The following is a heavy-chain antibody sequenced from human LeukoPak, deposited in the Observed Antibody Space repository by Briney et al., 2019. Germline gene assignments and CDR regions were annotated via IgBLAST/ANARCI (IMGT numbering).Heavy chain of an antibody. CDR3: ARNGYYSADY. Sequence: SETLSLTCTVSGGSISSSSYYWDWIRQPPGKGLEWIGSIFYSGSTNYNPSLKSRVTISLDKSENQFSLQLTSVTASDSAVYFCARNGYYSADYWGQGTLVTVSS. J-gene: IGHJ4*02. V-gene: IGHV4-39*07. CDR2: IFYSGST. D-gene: IGHD4-17*01. CDR1: GGSISSSSYY.